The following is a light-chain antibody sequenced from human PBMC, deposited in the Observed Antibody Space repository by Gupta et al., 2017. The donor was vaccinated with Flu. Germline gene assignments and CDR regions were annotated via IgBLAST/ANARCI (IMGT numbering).Light chain of an antibody. CDR1: QSVSRRY. J-gene: IGKJ3*01. CDR3: QQEPSQHPLLT. CDR2: GAS. V-gene: IGKV3-20*01. Sequence: LSLHTGESDTLSSRASQSVSRRYLDWYEKKPRQAPELLIYGASNRSKGSRDSFSGSGVGTDFNLTIIRREPEDFEVYYCQQEPSQHPLLTFGHGTKVDIK.